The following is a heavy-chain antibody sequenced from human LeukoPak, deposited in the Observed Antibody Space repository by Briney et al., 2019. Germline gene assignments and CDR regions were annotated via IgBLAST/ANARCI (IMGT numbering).Heavy chain of an antibody. CDR1: GFTFSSYW. Sequence: GSLRLSCAASGFTFSSYWMSWVRQPPGKGLEWIGEINHSGSTNYNPSLKSRVTISVDTSKNQFSLKLSSVTAADTAVYYCARVPSSSDAFDIWGQGTMVTVSS. V-gene: IGHV4-34*01. CDR2: INHSGST. J-gene: IGHJ3*02. D-gene: IGHD6-6*01. CDR3: ARVPSSSDAFDI.